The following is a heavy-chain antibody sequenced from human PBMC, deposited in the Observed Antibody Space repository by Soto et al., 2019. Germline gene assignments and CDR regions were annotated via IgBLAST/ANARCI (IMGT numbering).Heavy chain of an antibody. CDR1: GFTFSSYA. CDR2: ISYDGSNK. V-gene: IGHV3-30-3*01. D-gene: IGHD6-19*01. Sequence: PVGSLRLSCAASGFTFSSYAMHWVRQAPGKGLEWVAVISYDGSNKYYADSVKGRFTISRDNSKNTLYLQMNSLRAEDTAVYYCARVEEVAGYGMDVWGQGTTVTVSS. CDR3: ARVEEVAGYGMDV. J-gene: IGHJ6*02.